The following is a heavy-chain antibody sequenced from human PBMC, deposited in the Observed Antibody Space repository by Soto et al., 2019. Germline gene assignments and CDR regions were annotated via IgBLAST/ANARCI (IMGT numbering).Heavy chain of an antibody. D-gene: IGHD3-16*02. CDR2: IYWDDDK. V-gene: IGHV2-5*02. CDR1: GFSLSTSGVG. J-gene: IGHJ4*02. CDR3: AHRRIAVRERSDY. Sequence: QITLKESGPALGKPTQTLTLTCTFSGFSLSTSGVGVGWIRQPPGKALEWLALIYWDDDKRYSPSLKTRPNITKDTSKNQVVHTLTTMDPVDTATYYCAHRRIAVRERSDYWGQGTLVTVSS.